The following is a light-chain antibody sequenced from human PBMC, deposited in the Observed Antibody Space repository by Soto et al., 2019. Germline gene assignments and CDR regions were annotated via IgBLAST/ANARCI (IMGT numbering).Light chain of an antibody. Sequence: QSVLTQPPSASGSPGQSVTISCTGTSSDVGGYNYVSWYQHHPDKAPKLIIYEVYKRPSGVPDRFSGSKSGNTASLTVSGLQAEDEAEYYCSSYAASDSFVVFGGGPQLTGL. J-gene: IGLJ7*01. CDR2: EVY. CDR1: SSDVGGYNY. CDR3: SSYAASDSFVV. V-gene: IGLV2-8*01.